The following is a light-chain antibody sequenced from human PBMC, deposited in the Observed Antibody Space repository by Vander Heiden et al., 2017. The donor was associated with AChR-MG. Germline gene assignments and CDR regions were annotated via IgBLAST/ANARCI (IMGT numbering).Light chain of an antibody. CDR1: QDISNF. Sequence: DLQMTQSPSSLSASVGDRATITCQASQDISNFLNWFQQKPGKAPKLLISDASNLETGVPARFSGSGSGTDFTFIISSLQPEDFATYYCQQDHKDPITFGHGTRLDI. V-gene: IGKV1-33*01. CDR3: QQDHKDPIT. J-gene: IGKJ5*01. CDR2: DAS.